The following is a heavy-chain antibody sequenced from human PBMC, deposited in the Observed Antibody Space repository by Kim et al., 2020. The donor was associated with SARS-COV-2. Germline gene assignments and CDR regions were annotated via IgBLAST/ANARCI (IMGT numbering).Heavy chain of an antibody. V-gene: IGHV3-30*18. D-gene: IGHD5-18*01. J-gene: IGHJ4*02. Sequence: GESLRLSCAASGFTFSSYGMHWVRQAPGKGLEWVAVISYDGSNKYYADSVKGRFTISRDNSKNTLYLQMNSLRVEDTAVYFCAKEVGYSYGYAFDYWGQGTLVTVSS. CDR1: GFTFSSYG. CDR2: ISYDGSNK. CDR3: AKEVGYSYGYAFDY.